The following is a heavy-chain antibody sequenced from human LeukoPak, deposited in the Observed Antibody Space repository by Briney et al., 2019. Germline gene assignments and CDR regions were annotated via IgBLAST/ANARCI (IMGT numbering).Heavy chain of an antibody. J-gene: IGHJ4*02. Sequence: GGSLRLSCEASGISSDDYGMSWVRQAPGKGLEWVSGINWDGGATSYADSVKGRFTISRDNANNFLYLQMNSLRAEDTAFYYCARDLSSTWYSLAYWGQGTLGTVSS. D-gene: IGHD2-2*01. CDR1: GISSDDYG. CDR2: INWDGGAT. CDR3: ARDLSSTWYSLAY. V-gene: IGHV3-20*04.